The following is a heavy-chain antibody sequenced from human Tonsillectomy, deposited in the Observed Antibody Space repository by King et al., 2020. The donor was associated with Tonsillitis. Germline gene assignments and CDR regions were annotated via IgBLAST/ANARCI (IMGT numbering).Heavy chain of an antibody. D-gene: IGHD3-10*01. CDR1: GYTFTSYG. V-gene: IGHV1-18*01. J-gene: IGHJ6*02. CDR3: ARVSHYYGSGNYYGMDV. Sequence: QLVQSGAEVKKPGASVKVSCKASGYTFTSYGISWVRQAPGQGLEWMGWINAYNGNRNYAQKLQGRVTMTTDTSTSTAYMEVRSLRSDDTAMYYCARVSHYYGSGNYYGMDVWGQGTTVTASS. CDR2: INAYNGNR.